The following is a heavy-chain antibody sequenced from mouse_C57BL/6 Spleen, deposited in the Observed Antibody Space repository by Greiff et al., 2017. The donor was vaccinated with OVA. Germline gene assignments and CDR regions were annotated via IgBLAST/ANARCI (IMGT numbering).Heavy chain of an antibody. Sequence: VQLQQSGAELARPGASVKLSCKASGYTFTSYGISWVKQRTGQGLEWIGEIYPRSGNTYYNKKFKGKATLTADKSSSTAYMELRSLTSEDSAVYFCARDDGYFDYWGQGTTLTVSS. CDR2: IYPRSGNT. V-gene: IGHV1-81*01. J-gene: IGHJ2*01. CDR1: GYTFTSYG. D-gene: IGHD2-3*01. CDR3: ARDDGYFDY.